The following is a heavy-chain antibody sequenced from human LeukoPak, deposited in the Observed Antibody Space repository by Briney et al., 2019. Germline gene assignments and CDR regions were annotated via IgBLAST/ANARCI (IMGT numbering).Heavy chain of an antibody. D-gene: IGHD3-22*01. Sequence: SETLSLTCSVSGGSISTSNYLWAWIRQPPGKGLEWIGSVYYGGSTQYNPALQSRVTISIDTSKNQFSLKLNSVTAADTAVYYCARHDRYYYDGSGHITLSFFGYWGQGTLVTVSS. V-gene: IGHV4-39*01. CDR1: GGSISTSNYL. CDR2: VYYGGST. J-gene: IGHJ4*02. CDR3: ARHDRYYYDGSGHITLSFFGY.